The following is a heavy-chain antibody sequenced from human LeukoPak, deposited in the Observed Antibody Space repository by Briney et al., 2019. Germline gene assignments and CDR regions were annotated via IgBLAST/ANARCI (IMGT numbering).Heavy chain of an antibody. CDR1: GYTFTGYY. CDR3: AREGDYYDSSGYWRWFAP. J-gene: IGHJ5*02. CDR2: INPNRGGT. D-gene: IGHD3-22*01. V-gene: IGHV1-2*02. Sequence: ASVKVSCKASGYTFTGYYMHWVRQAPGQGLEWMGWINPNRGGTNYAQKFEGRVTMTRDTSISTAYMELSRLTSDDTAVYYCAREGDYYDSSGYWRWFAPWGQGTLVTVSS.